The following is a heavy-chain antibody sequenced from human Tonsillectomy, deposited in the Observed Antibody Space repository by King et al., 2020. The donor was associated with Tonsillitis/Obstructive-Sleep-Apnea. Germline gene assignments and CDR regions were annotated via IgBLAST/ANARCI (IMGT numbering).Heavy chain of an antibody. J-gene: IGHJ4*02. CDR2: IHSGGTT. V-gene: IGHV3-53*01. CDR3: ARVLKDTSGWYHFDY. Sequence: VQLVESGGGLIQPGGSLRLSCAASGFPVSSNYMSWVRQAPGKGLEWVSSIHSGGTTYNEDSVKGRFTISRDNSKNTLYLQMNSLRVEDTAVYFCARVLKDTSGWYHFDYWGQGALVTVSA. D-gene: IGHD6-19*01. CDR1: GFPVSSNY.